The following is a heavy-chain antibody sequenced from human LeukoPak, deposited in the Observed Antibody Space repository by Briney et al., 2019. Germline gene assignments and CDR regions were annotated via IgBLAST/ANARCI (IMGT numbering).Heavy chain of an antibody. J-gene: IGHJ4*02. D-gene: IGHD3-22*01. CDR3: ARESANDSSGYYPVDY. Sequence: SETLSLTCTVSGGSISSSSYYWSWIRQPPGKGLEWIGYIYYSGSTYYNPSLKSRVTISVDTSKNQFSLKLSSVTAADTAVYYCARESANDSSGYYPVDYWGQGTLVTVSS. CDR1: GGSISSSSYY. V-gene: IGHV4-30-4*01. CDR2: IYYSGST.